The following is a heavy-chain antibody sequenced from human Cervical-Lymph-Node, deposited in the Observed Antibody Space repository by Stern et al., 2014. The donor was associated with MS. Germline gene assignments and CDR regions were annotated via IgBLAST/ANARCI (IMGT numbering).Heavy chain of an antibody. CDR3: ARERFDSGWHYALDI. CDR1: GASVSSESYY. V-gene: IGHV4-61*01. CDR2: VNYIGST. J-gene: IGHJ3*02. D-gene: IGHD6-19*01. Sequence: VQLQESGPGLVKPSETLYLPCTVSGASVSSESYYWSWIRQPPGKGLRWIGYVNYIGSTNYNPSLKSRVIISLDRSKYQFSLKLSSVTAAVTAMYYCARERFDSGWHYALDIWGQGTMVTVSS.